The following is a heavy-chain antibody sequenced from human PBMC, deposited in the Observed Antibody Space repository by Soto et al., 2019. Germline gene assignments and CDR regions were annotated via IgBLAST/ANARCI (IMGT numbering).Heavy chain of an antibody. D-gene: IGHD2-2*01. V-gene: IGHV3-7*03. Sequence: GGSLRLSCSASGFTFSTYWMSWVRQAPGKGLEWVANIKQDGSEKYYVDSVKGRFAISRDNAKNSLYLQMNSLRAEDTAVYYCARDSLGYCTSTSCYWSEDYWGQGTLVTVSS. CDR3: ARDSLGYCTSTSCYWSEDY. CDR1: GFTFSTYW. CDR2: IKQDGSEK. J-gene: IGHJ4*02.